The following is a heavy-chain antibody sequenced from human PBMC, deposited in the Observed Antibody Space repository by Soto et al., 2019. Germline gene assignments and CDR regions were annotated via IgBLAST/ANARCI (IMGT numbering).Heavy chain of an antibody. V-gene: IGHV3-23*01. CDR3: AKDREGSVATSDFDY. J-gene: IGHJ4*02. Sequence: GGSLRLSCEVSGFIFSSYDMTWVRQVPGEGLEWVSTISRSGGSRYYADSAKGRFTISRDNPKNTLYLQMDSLRVEDTAVYYCAKDREGSVATSDFDYWGQGTLVTVSS. D-gene: IGHD3-10*01. CDR1: GFIFSSYD. CDR2: ISRSGGSR.